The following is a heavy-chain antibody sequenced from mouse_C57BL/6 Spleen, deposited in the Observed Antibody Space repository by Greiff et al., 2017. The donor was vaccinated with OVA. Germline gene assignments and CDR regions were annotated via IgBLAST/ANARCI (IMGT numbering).Heavy chain of an antibody. CDR2: IDPEDGDT. CDR3: TTYEYDVDY. J-gene: IGHJ2*01. CDR1: GFTITDYY. D-gene: IGHD2-4*01. Sequence: VQLQQSGAELVRPGASVKLSCTASGFTITDYYMHWVQQRPEQGLEWIGRIDPEDGDTEYAAQFQGKATLTADTSSSTAYLPLISLTSEDTAVYYFTTYEYDVDYWGQGTTLTVSS. V-gene: IGHV14-1*01.